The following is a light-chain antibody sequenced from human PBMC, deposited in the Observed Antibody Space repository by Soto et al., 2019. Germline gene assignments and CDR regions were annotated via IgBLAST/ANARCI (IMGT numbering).Light chain of an antibody. J-gene: IGKJ5*01. Sequence: VVLTQSPATLSLSPGERATLSCRTSLSVSVYLDWYQQKPGQAPRLLIYGASSRATGIPDRFSGSGSGTDFTLTISSLQPEDFATYYCQQLLSYPITFGQGTRLEIK. V-gene: IGKV3-11*01. CDR1: LSVSVY. CDR3: QQLLSYPIT. CDR2: GAS.